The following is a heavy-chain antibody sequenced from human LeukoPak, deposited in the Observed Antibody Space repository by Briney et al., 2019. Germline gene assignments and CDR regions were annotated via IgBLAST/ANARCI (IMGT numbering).Heavy chain of an antibody. CDR2: IYHSGST. J-gene: IGHJ6*02. V-gene: IGHV4-30-2*01. CDR1: GGSISSGGYY. D-gene: IGHD5/OR15-5a*01. Sequence: PQTLSLTCTVSGGSISSGGYYWSWIRQPPGKGLEWIGYIYHSGSTYYNPSLKSRVTISVDRSKNQFSLKLSSVTAADTAVYYCAGVPPGIYDPGKYYYYGMDVWGQGTTVTVSS. CDR3: AGVPPGIYDPGKYYYYGMDV.